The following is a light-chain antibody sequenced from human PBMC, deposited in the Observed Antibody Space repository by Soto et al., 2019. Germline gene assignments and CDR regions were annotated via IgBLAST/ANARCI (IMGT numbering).Light chain of an antibody. CDR3: QQYNNWPPMT. CDR2: GAS. CDR1: QYVNSN. Sequence: EIVMTQSPATLSVSPGERATLSCRASQYVNSNLAGYQQKPGQAPRLLIYGASTRATGIPARFRGSGSGTELTLTISRLQSEDSAVYSCQQYNNWPPMTFGQGTKVEIK. J-gene: IGKJ1*01. V-gene: IGKV3-15*01.